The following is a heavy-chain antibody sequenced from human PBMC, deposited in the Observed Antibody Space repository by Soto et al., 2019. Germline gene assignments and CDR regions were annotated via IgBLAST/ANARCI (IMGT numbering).Heavy chain of an antibody. D-gene: IGHD5-12*01. CDR2: VSYDGSDK. Sequence: QVQLVESGGGVVQPGRSLRLSCAASGFSFIAYAMHWVRQAPGKGLEWVAVVSYDGSDKYYADSVQGRFTISRDNSKNTLYLQMTSLRAEDTAVYYCARGLTGYSGYGMDVWGQGTTVIVSS. CDR3: ARGLTGYSGYGMDV. CDR1: GFSFIAYA. J-gene: IGHJ6*02. V-gene: IGHV3-30-3*01.